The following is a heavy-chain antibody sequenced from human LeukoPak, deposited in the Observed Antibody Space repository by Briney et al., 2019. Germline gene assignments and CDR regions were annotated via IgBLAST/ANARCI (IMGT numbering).Heavy chain of an antibody. Sequence: PGGSLRLSCAAPGFTFSSYGMHWVRQAPGKGLDWVAFIRYDGSNKYYADSVKGRFTISRDNSKNTLYLQMNSLRAEDTAVYYCAKDSRWTFDYWGQGTLVTVSS. CDR1: GFTFSSYG. J-gene: IGHJ4*02. CDR3: AKDSRWTFDY. D-gene: IGHD6-13*01. CDR2: IRYDGSNK. V-gene: IGHV3-30*02.